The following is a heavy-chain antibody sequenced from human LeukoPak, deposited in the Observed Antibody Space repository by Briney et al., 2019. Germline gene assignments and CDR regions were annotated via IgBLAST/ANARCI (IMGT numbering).Heavy chain of an antibody. V-gene: IGHV1-8*03. Sequence: GASVNVSCKASGYTFTSYDINWVRQATGQGLEWMGWMNPNSGNTGYAQKFQGRVTITRNTSISTAYMELSSLRSEDTAVYYCARGGIAAAGTSDYWGQGTLVTVSS. D-gene: IGHD6-13*01. J-gene: IGHJ4*02. CDR1: GYTFTSYD. CDR3: ARGGIAAAGTSDY. CDR2: MNPNSGNT.